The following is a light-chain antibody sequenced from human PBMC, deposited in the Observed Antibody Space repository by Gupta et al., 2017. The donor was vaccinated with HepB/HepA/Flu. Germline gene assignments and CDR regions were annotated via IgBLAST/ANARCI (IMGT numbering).Light chain of an antibody. J-gene: IGKJ1*01. CDR1: QRRLHSNGYNY. CDR2: LGS. Sequence: DIVMTQSPLSLPVTPGEPASISCRSSQRRLHSNGYNYLDWYLQKAGRTPHLLLYLGSRRGSSVLHRMSSSSSCGAFRLIIIRRVAPDDGLYYCCQRLAAPRTFGQGTKVEIK. CDR3: CQRLAAPRT. V-gene: IGKV2-28*01.